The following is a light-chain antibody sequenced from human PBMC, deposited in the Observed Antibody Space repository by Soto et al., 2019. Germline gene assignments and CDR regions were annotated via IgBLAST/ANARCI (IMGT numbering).Light chain of an antibody. CDR3: CSYAGSSTLEV. CDR2: DVS. Sequence: QAVLTQPRSVSGSPRQSVTISCTGTSSDVGGYNYVSWYQQHPGKAPKLMIYDVSKRPSGVPDRFSGSKSGNTASLTISGLQAEDEADYYCCSYAGSSTLEVFGPGPKVTVL. J-gene: IGLJ1*01. V-gene: IGLV2-11*01. CDR1: SSDVGGYNY.